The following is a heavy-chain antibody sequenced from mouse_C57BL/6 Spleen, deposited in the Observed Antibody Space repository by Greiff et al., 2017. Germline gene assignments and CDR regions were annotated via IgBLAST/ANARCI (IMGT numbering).Heavy chain of an antibody. CDR2: IYPGSGST. V-gene: IGHV1-55*01. CDR3: AWYYSGSREYYFDY. D-gene: IGHD1-1*01. Sequence: KPGQGLELIGDIYPGSGSTNYNEKFKSKATLTVDTSSSTSYMQLSSLTSEDSAVYYCAWYYSGSREYYFDYWGQGTTLTVSS. J-gene: IGHJ2*01.